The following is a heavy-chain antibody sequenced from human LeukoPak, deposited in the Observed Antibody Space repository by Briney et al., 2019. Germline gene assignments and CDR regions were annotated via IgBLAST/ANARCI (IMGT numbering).Heavy chain of an antibody. CDR1: GFTFSSYA. CDR3: AKATGTLDN. Sequence: PGGSLRLSCAASGFTFSSYAMSWVRQAPGKGLEWVSTISNSNGNTYYADFVKGRFTISRDNSKNTLYLQMSSLTAEDTAIYYCAKATGTLDNWGQGNLVTVSS. V-gene: IGHV3-23*01. J-gene: IGHJ4*02. CDR2: ISNSNGNT. D-gene: IGHD1-1*01.